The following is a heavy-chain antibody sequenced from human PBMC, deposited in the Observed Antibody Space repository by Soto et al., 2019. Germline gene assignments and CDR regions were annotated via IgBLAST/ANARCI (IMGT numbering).Heavy chain of an antibody. D-gene: IGHD3-3*01. Sequence: EVQLLESGGGLVQPGGSLRLSCAASGFTFGSHAMIWVRQAPGKGLEWVSAISGSGGSAYYADSGKGRFTTSRDNSINTLYLQMNSLRAEDTALYYCAKEPYSDFWSAYYYFDYWGQGTLVTVSS. CDR2: ISGSGGSA. J-gene: IGHJ4*02. V-gene: IGHV3-23*01. CDR1: GFTFGSHA. CDR3: AKEPYSDFWSAYYYFDY.